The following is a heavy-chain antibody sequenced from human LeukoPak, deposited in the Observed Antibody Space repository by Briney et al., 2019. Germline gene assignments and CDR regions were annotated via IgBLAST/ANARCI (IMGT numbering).Heavy chain of an antibody. CDR3: ARDRVWNYGVDYYYYMDV. J-gene: IGHJ6*03. Sequence: SQTLSLTCAISGDSVSSNSATWNWIRQSPSRGLEWLGRTYYRSKWYNDYAVSVKSRITVNPDTSKNQFSLQLNSVTPEDTAVYYCARDRVWNYGVDYYYYMDVWGKGTTVTVSS. D-gene: IGHD1-7*01. CDR1: GDSVSSNSAT. CDR2: TYYRSKWYN. V-gene: IGHV6-1*01.